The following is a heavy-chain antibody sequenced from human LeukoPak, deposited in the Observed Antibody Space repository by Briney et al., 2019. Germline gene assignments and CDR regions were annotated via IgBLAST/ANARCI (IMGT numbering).Heavy chain of an antibody. Sequence: GGPLRLSCAASGFPFETYSVHWVRQTPGKGLEWVAVISYDGRNIFYADSVKGRFTISRDNSKSTLFLQMNSLRFDDTAMYYCTRAGGDDKFDSWGQGTLVIVSS. CDR3: TRAGGDDKFDS. CDR2: ISYDGRNI. CDR1: GFPFETYS. J-gene: IGHJ4*02. V-gene: IGHV3-30*04. D-gene: IGHD2-21*02.